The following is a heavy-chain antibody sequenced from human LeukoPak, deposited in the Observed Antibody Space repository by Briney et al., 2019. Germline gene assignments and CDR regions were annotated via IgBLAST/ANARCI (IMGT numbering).Heavy chain of an antibody. Sequence: GGSLRLSCAASGFTFSSYSMNWVRQAPGKGLEWVSSISSSSSYIYYADSVKGRFTISRDNSKNTLYLQMNSLRAEDTAVYYCAKAFCSSTSCQNDWGGLDYYYGMDVWGQGTTVTVSS. CDR2: ISSSSSYI. CDR1: GFTFSSYS. D-gene: IGHD2-2*01. V-gene: IGHV3-21*04. CDR3: AKAFCSSTSCQNDWGGLDYYYGMDV. J-gene: IGHJ6*02.